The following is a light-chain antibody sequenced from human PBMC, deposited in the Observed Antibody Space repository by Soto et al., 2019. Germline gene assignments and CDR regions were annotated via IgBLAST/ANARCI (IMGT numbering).Light chain of an antibody. J-gene: IGKJ4*01. CDR3: QQFNSFPLS. CDR2: DAS. V-gene: IGKV1-13*02. Sequence: AIPLTQSPSSLSASVGDRVTITCRASQGISSALAWYQQKPGKAPALLIYDASALESGVPSRFSGSGSGTDFTLTISSLQPEDFSTYYCQQFNSFPLSFGGGTKVEIK. CDR1: QGISSA.